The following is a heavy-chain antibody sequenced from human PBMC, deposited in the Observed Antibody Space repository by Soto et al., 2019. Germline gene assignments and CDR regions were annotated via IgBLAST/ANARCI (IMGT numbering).Heavy chain of an antibody. V-gene: IGHV3-74*01. D-gene: IGHD4-17*01. Sequence: GGSLRLSCAASGFTFSSYWMHWVRQAPGKGLVWVSRINSDGSSTSYADSVKGRFTISRDNAKNTLYLQMNSLRVEDTAVYYCARVGSTVVTPNHAFDIWGQGTMVTVSS. CDR1: GFTFSSYW. J-gene: IGHJ3*02. CDR3: ARVGSTVVTPNHAFDI. CDR2: INSDGSST.